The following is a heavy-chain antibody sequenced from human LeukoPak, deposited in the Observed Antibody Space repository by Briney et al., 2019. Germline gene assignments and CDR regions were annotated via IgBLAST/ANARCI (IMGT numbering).Heavy chain of an antibody. D-gene: IGHD1-1*01. V-gene: IGHV3-7*01. CDR1: GFTFSSYC. CDR3: ARSTTNLDH. Sequence: GGSLRLSCAASGFTFSSYCMSWVRQAPGKGLEWVANIRQDGDERYVDSVKGRFTISRDNANNSLYPQMNSLRVDDTAVYYCARSTTNLDHWGQGTLVTVSS. CDR2: IRQDGDER. J-gene: IGHJ4*02.